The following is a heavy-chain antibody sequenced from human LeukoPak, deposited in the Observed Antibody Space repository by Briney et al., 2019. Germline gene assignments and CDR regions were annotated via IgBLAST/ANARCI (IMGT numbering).Heavy chain of an antibody. D-gene: IGHD4-23*01. CDR1: GGSFTASY. Sequence: SETLSLTCGVYGGSFTASYWSWIRQSPGKGLEWIGEIHHAGDTNYNPSLKRRVTISLDISKAQFSLNLKSVTAADTAVYYCARVTGGGNVAYWYFDLWGRGTLVTVSS. CDR3: ARVTGGGNVAYWYFDL. CDR2: IHHAGDT. V-gene: IGHV4-34*01. J-gene: IGHJ2*01.